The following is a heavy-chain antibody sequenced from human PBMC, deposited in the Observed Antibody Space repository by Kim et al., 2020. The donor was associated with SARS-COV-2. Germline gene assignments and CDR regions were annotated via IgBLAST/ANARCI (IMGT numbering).Heavy chain of an antibody. CDR3: TRGTSRDGMDV. CDR2: YK. V-gene: IGHV6-1*01. D-gene: IGHD1-1*01. J-gene: IGHJ6*02. Sequence: YKDYAISLKSRMTIKPDTSKNQFSLQLNSVTPEDTAVYYCTRGTSRDGMDVWGQGTTVTVSS.